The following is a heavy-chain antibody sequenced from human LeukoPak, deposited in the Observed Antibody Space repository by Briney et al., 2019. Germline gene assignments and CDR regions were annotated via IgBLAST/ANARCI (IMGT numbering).Heavy chain of an antibody. CDR3: ARGGVVVVAATTNWFDP. CDR2: ISGSGGST. D-gene: IGHD2-15*01. CDR1: GFTFSSYA. Sequence: GGSLRLSCAASGFTFSSYAMSWVRQAPGKGLEWVSAISGSGGSTYYADSVKGRFTISRDNAKNSLYLQMNSLRAEDSAVYYCARGGVVVVAATTNWFDPWGQGTLVTVSS. V-gene: IGHV3-23*01. J-gene: IGHJ5*02.